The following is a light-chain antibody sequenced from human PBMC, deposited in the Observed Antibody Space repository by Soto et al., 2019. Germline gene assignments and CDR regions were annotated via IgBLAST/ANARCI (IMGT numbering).Light chain of an antibody. V-gene: IGKV3-20*01. Sequence: EIVLTQSPGTLSLSPGERATLSCRASQSVSSSLAWYQQKPGQAPRLLIHGASRRAPGLPDRFSGSGSGTDFTLTISRLEPEDFAVYYCQQYGSSPPLTFGGGTKVDIK. CDR1: QSVSSS. CDR2: GAS. CDR3: QQYGSSPPLT. J-gene: IGKJ4*01.